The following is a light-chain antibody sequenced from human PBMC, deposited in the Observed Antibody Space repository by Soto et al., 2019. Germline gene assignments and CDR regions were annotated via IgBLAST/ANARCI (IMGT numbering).Light chain of an antibody. J-gene: IGLJ2*01. CDR2: EVS. Sequence: QSALTQPASVSGSPGQSITITCTGTSSDVGSYNYVSWYQHHPGKAPKLIIYEVSHRPSGVSYRFSGSKSGNTASLTISGLQAEDEADYYCTSYTITSPLEIGGGTKLTVL. CDR1: SSDVGSYNY. CDR3: TSYTITSPLE. V-gene: IGLV2-14*01.